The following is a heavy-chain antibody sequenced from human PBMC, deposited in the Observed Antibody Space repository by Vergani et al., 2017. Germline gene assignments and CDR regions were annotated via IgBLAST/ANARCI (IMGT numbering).Heavy chain of an antibody. Sequence: EVQLLDSGGGLVQPGGSLRLSCAASGFTFSSYAMSWVRPAPGKGMEWVSAISGSGGSTYYADSVKGRFTISRDNSKNTLYLQMNSLRAEDTAVYYCAKRQMYSSSWYYFQHWGQGTLVTVSS. D-gene: IGHD6-13*01. V-gene: IGHV3-23*01. J-gene: IGHJ1*01. CDR1: GFTFSSYA. CDR2: ISGSGGST. CDR3: AKRQMYSSSWYYFQH.